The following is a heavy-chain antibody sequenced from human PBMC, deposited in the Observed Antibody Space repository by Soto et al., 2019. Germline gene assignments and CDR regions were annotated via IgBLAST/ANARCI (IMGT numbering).Heavy chain of an antibody. V-gene: IGHV1-69*13. CDR1: GGTFSSYA. CDR2: IIPIFGTA. J-gene: IGHJ4*02. D-gene: IGHD6-19*01. Sequence: VASVKVSYKASGGTFSSYAISWVRQAPGQGLEWMGGIIPIFGTANYAQKFQGRVTITADESTSTAYMELSSLRSEDTAVYYCARSPHVVAGSYYFDYWGQGTLVTVSS. CDR3: ARSPHVVAGSYYFDY.